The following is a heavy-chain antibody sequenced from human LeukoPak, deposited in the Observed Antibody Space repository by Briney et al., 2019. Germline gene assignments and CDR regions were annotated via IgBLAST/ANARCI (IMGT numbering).Heavy chain of an antibody. CDR1: GFMFSDYA. CDR3: AKAVGLRVHPPRSYFDN. Sequence: PGGSLRLSCATSGFMFSDYAMSWVRQAPGKGLEWVSAISASGGHTYYADSVKGRFTISRDNSKNTLYLQMNSLRAEDTAVYFCAKAVGLRVHPPRSYFDNWGQGTLVTVSS. V-gene: IGHV3-23*01. CDR2: ISASGGHT. D-gene: IGHD2-15*01. J-gene: IGHJ4*02.